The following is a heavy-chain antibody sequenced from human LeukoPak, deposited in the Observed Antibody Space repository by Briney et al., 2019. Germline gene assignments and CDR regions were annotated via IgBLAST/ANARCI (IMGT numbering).Heavy chain of an antibody. CDR1: GGSISRYY. V-gene: IGHV4-59*01. D-gene: IGHD1-14*01. CDR2: IYYSGST. Sequence: PSETLSLTCTVSGGSISRYYWSWIRQPPGKGLEWIGYIYYSGSTNYNPSLKSRVTISVDTSKNQFSLKLSSVTAADTAVYYCARNRKGIDYYYMDVWGKGTTVTISS. J-gene: IGHJ6*03. CDR3: ARNRKGIDYYYMDV.